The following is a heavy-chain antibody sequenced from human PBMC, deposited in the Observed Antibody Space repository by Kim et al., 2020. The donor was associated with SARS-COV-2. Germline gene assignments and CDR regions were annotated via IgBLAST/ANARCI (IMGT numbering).Heavy chain of an antibody. Sequence: GSLRLSCAASGFTFSSYWMSWVRQAPGKGLEWVANIKQDGSEKYYVDSVKGRFTISRDNAKNSLYLQMNSLRAEDTAVYYCARDTEHGWWVHDYDILTGYDYWGQGTLVTVSS. CDR2: IKQDGSEK. CDR3: ARDTEHGWWVHDYDILTGYDY. CDR1: GFTFSSYW. J-gene: IGHJ4*02. D-gene: IGHD3-9*01. V-gene: IGHV3-7*01.